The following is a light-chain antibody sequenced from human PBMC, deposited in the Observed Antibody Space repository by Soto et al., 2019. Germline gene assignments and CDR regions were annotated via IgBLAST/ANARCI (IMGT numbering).Light chain of an antibody. V-gene: IGLV2-14*01. CDR2: DVS. Sequence: QSVLTQPASVSGSPGQSITISCTGTRSDVGGYNYVSWYQQHPGKAPKFMIYDVSNRPSGVSNRFSGSKSGNTASLTISWLQAEDEADYYCSSYTTSNTRQIVFGTGTKVT. CDR3: SSYTTSNTRQIV. CDR1: RSDVGGYNY. J-gene: IGLJ1*01.